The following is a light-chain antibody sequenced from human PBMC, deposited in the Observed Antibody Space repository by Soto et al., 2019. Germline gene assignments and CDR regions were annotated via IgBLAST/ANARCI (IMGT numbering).Light chain of an antibody. CDR2: EVS. Sequence: QSVLAQPASVSGSPGQSITISCTGTGSDIGNYNYVSWYQQHPGKAPKLMIYEVSNRPSGVSNRFSGSKSGNTASLTISGLQAEDEADYYCSSYTSSSTLPYVFGTGTKVTVL. J-gene: IGLJ1*01. CDR1: GSDIGNYNY. CDR3: SSYTSSSTLPYV. V-gene: IGLV2-14*01.